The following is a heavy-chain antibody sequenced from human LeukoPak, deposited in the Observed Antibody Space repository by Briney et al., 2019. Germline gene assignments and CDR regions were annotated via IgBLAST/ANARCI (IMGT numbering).Heavy chain of an antibody. J-gene: IGHJ4*02. V-gene: IGHV1-69*13. CDR3: ATYCSSANCYIWGYYFDY. Sequence: SVKVSCKASGYTFTSYGISWVRQAPGQGLEWMGGIIPISGTANYAQKFQGRVTITADESTSTAYMELSSLRSEDTAMYYCATYCSSANCYIWGYYFDYWGQGTLVTVSS. CDR2: IIPISGTA. CDR1: GYTFTSYG. D-gene: IGHD2-2*01.